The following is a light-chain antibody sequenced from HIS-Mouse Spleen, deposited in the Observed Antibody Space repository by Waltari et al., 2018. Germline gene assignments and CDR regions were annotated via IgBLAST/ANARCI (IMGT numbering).Light chain of an antibody. CDR1: SSDVGGYNY. J-gene: IGLJ3*02. V-gene: IGLV2-14*03. CDR2: DVS. Sequence: QSALTQPASVSGSPGQSITISCTGTSSDVGGYNYVSWYQQHPGKAPKLMIYDVSNRPSGVSKRCSGSKSGNTASLTISGLQAEDEADYYCSSYTSSSIWVFGGGTKLTVL. CDR3: SSYTSSSIWV.